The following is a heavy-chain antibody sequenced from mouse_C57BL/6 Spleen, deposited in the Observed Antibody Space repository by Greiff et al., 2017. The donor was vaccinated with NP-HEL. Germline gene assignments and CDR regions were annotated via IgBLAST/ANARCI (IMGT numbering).Heavy chain of an antibody. CDR2: INPNYGTT. Sequence: VQLQQSGPKLVKPGASVKISCTASGYSFTDYNMNWVKQSNGKSLEWIGVINPNYGTTSYNQKFKGKATLTVDQSSSTAYMQLNSLTSEDSAVYYCARPFYSNYERGAMDYWGQGTSVTVSS. D-gene: IGHD2-5*01. CDR3: ARPFYSNYERGAMDY. J-gene: IGHJ4*01. V-gene: IGHV1-39*01. CDR1: GYSFTDYN.